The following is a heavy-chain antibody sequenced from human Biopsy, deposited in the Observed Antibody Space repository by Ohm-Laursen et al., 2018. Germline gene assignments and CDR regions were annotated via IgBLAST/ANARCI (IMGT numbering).Heavy chain of an antibody. J-gene: IGHJ4*02. CDR3: ALQSVAQMKNFDY. V-gene: IGHV1-2*02. CDR2: ISPKSGGT. CDR1: GFSFTGYY. Sequence: SSVKVSCKVSGFSFTGYYIHWVRQAPGQGLEWMGWISPKSGGTNYAQKFQGNITMTKNTSMSTAYMEMSRLRSDDTAVYYCALQSVAQMKNFDYWGQGTLVTISS. D-gene: IGHD6-19*01.